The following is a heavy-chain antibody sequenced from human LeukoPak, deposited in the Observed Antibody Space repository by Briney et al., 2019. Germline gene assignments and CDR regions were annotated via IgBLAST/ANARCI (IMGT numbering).Heavy chain of an antibody. J-gene: IGHJ4*02. D-gene: IGHD2-2*01. Sequence: GGSLRLSCAASGFTFSSYAMSWVRQAPGKGLEWVSAISGSGGSTFYAASVKGRFIISRDNSKNTLYLQMNSLRAEDTAVYYCAKIIPAALRGYFDCWGQGTLVTVSS. V-gene: IGHV3-23*01. CDR1: GFTFSSYA. CDR3: AKIIPAALRGYFDC. CDR2: ISGSGGST.